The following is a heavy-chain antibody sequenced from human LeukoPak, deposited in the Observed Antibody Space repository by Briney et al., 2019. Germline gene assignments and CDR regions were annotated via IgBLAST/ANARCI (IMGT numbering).Heavy chain of an antibody. Sequence: GGSLRHSCAASGCTFSIYSMNWARQAPGKGLEWVSSISSASGYTYSADSVKGRFTISRDNAKNSLYLQLNSLKAEDTAVYYCAWDYSDTGSFDIWGQGTMVTVSS. J-gene: IGHJ3*02. CDR1: GCTFSIYS. CDR2: ISSASGYT. CDR3: AWDYSDTGSFDI. D-gene: IGHD2-21*01. V-gene: IGHV3-21*06.